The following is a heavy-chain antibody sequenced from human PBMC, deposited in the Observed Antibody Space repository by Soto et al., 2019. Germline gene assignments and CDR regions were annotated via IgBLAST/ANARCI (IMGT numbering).Heavy chain of an antibody. V-gene: IGHV2-70*01. CDR1: GFSLSTLGVC. J-gene: IGHJ3*02. CDR2: IYWDDDK. Sequence: GSGLTLVNPTQTLTLTCTFSGFSLSTLGVCVGCILRPPGKALEWLALIYWDDDKYYSTSLKTRLTISKDTSKNQVVLTMTNMDPVDTATYYCARTTIVGATAAYAFDIWGQGTMVTVSS. D-gene: IGHD1-26*01. CDR3: ARTTIVGATAAYAFDI.